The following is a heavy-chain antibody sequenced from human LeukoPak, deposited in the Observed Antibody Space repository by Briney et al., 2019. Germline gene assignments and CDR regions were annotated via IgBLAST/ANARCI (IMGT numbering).Heavy chain of an antibody. J-gene: IGHJ4*02. CDR3: AKDTVVRGVPSFDY. V-gene: IGHV3-11*05. CDR1: GFTFSDYY. Sequence: PGGSLRPSCAASGFTFSDYYMSWIRQAPGKGLEWVSYIGTSSSYTNYADSVKGRFTISRDNAKNSLYLQMNSLRAEDTAVYYCAKDTVVRGVPSFDYWGQGTLVTVSS. CDR2: IGTSSSYT. D-gene: IGHD3-10*01.